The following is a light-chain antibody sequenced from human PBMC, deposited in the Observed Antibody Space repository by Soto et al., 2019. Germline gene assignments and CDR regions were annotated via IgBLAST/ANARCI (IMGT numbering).Light chain of an antibody. CDR3: TSYSTSTTYVL. V-gene: IGLV2-14*01. Sequence: QSVLTQPASVSGSPGQSISISCAGTSSDVGGYNYVSWYQQVPGKAPKVIIYDVSSRPSGVSNRFSGSKSGNTASLTISGLQAEDEGDYFCTSYSTSTTYVLFGGGTKLTVL. CDR1: SSDVGGYNY. CDR2: DVS. J-gene: IGLJ2*01.